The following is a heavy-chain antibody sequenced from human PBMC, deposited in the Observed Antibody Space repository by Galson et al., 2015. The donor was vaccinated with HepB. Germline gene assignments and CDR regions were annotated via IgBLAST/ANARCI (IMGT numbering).Heavy chain of an antibody. CDR2: ISGSGGST. D-gene: IGHD3-10*01. Sequence: SLRLSCAASGFTFSSYAMSWVRQAPGKGLEWVSAISGSGGSTCYADSVKGRFTISRDNSKNTLYLQMNSLRAEETAVYYCAKDYSPYYGSGSYLVDSWFDSWGQGTLVTVSS. CDR3: AKDYSPYYGSGSYLVDSWFDS. J-gene: IGHJ5*01. V-gene: IGHV3-23*01. CDR1: GFTFSSYA.